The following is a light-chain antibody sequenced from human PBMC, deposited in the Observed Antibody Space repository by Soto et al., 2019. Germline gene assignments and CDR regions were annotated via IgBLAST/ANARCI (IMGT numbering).Light chain of an antibody. V-gene: IGKV3-20*01. CDR2: GAS. J-gene: IGKJ5*01. Sequence: EIVLTQSPGTLSLSPGERATLSCRASQSVSSSYLAWYQQQPGQAPRLLIYGASSRATGIPDRFSGSGSGTDFTLTISRLEPEAFAVYYCQQYGSSPPTTFGQGTRLESK. CDR1: QSVSSSY. CDR3: QQYGSSPPTT.